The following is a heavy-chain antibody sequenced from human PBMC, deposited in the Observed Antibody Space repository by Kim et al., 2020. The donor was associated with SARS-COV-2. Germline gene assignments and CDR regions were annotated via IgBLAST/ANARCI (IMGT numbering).Heavy chain of an antibody. CDR1: GFTFSSYA. CDR3: AKVYDYSNSERFRFPVYYYYYGMDV. J-gene: IGHJ6*02. D-gene: IGHD4-4*01. V-gene: IGHV3-23*01. CDR2: ISGSGGST. Sequence: GGSLRLSCAASGFTFSSYAMSWVRQAPGKGLEWVSAISGSGGSTYYADSVKGRFTISRDNSKNTLYLQMNSLRAEDTAVYYCAKVYDYSNSERFRFPVYYYYYGMDVWGQGTTVTVSS.